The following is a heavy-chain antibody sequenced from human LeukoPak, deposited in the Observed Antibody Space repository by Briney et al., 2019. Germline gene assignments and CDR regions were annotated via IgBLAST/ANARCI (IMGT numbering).Heavy chain of an antibody. Sequence: GGSLRLSCAASGFTFSSYAMHWVRQAPGKGLEWVTVISFDGSNKYYADSVKGRFTISRDNSKNALYLQMNSLRAEDTAVYYCAKPGGGSGKRDYFDYWGQGTLVTVSS. CDR1: GFTFSSYA. V-gene: IGHV3-30-3*02. CDR3: AKPGGGSGKRDYFDY. D-gene: IGHD3-10*01. J-gene: IGHJ4*02. CDR2: ISFDGSNK.